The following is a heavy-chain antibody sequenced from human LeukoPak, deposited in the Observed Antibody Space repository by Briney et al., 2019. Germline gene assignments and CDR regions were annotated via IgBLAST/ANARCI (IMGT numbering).Heavy chain of an antibody. CDR2: ISYDGSKK. CDR3: ARPCSGGSCYSGSDWYFDL. J-gene: IGHJ2*01. V-gene: IGHV3-30-3*01. Sequence: PGGSLRLSCEASGFTFSNYAMHWVRQAPGKGLEWVALISYDGSKKYYADSVKGRFTISRDNSKNTLYLRTNSLRAEDTAVYSCARPCSGGSCYSGSDWYFDLWGRGTLVSVSS. D-gene: IGHD2-15*01. CDR1: GFTFSNYA.